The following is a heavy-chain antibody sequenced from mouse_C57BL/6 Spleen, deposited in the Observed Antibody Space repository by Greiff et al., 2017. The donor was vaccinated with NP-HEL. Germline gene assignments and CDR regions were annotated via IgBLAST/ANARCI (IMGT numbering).Heavy chain of an antibody. CDR1: GYTFTSYW. J-gene: IGHJ3*01. V-gene: IGHV1-69*01. CDR2: IDPADSYT. Sequence: QVQLQQSGAELVMPGASVKLSCKASGYTFTSYWMHWVKQRPGQGLEWIGEIDPADSYTNYNQKFKGKSTLTVDKSSSTAYMQLSSLTSEDSAVYCCARRDGSDRFAYWGQGTLVTVSA. CDR3: ARRDGSDRFAY. D-gene: IGHD2-3*01.